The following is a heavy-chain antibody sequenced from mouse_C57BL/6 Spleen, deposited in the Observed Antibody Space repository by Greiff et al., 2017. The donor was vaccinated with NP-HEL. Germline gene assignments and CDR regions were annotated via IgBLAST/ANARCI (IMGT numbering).Heavy chain of an antibody. D-gene: IGHD2-4*01. Sequence: EVQLVESGGGLVKPGGSLTLSCAASGFTFSDYGMHWVRQAPEKGLEWVAYISSGSSTIYYAATVSGRFPISRDNAKNILFLQMTSLRSEDTAMYYCARGITTGVYYAMDDWGKRTSVTVSS. CDR3: ARGITTGVYYAMDD. V-gene: IGHV5-17*01. CDR1: GFTFSDYG. J-gene: IGHJ4*01. CDR2: ISSGSSTI.